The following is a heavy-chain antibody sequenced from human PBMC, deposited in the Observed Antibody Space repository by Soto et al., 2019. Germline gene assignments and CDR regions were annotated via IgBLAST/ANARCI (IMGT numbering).Heavy chain of an antibody. D-gene: IGHD1-26*01. V-gene: IGHV4-30-2*02. CDR1: GGSISSGGYS. CDR2: IYHSGST. Sequence: SDTLSLTCAVSGGSISSGGYSWSWIRQPPGKGLEWIGYIYHSGSTYYNPSLKSRVTISVDRSKNQFSLKLSSVTAADTAVYYCARAGIVEDAFDVWGQGTMVNVSS. J-gene: IGHJ3*01. CDR3: ARAGIVEDAFDV.